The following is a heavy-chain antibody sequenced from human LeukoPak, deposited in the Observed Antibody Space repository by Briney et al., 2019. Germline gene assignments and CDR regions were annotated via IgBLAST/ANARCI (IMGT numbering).Heavy chain of an antibody. J-gene: IGHJ3*02. CDR1: GFTFDDYG. D-gene: IGHD3-22*01. V-gene: IGHV3-20*04. CDR2: INWNGGST. Sequence: GGSLRLSCAASGFTFDDYGMSWVRQAPGKGLEWVSGINWNGGSTGYADSVKGRFTISRDNAKNSLYLQMNSLRVEDTALYYCAKYYDSSGCSAFDIWGQGTMVTVSS. CDR3: AKYYDSSGCSAFDI.